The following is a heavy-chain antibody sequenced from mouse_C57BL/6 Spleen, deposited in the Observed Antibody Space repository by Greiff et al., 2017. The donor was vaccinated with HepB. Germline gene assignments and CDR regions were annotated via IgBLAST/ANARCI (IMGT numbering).Heavy chain of an antibody. CDR1: GFTFSSYG. J-gene: IGHJ4*01. CDR2: ISSGGSYT. D-gene: IGHD1-3*01. V-gene: IGHV5-6*01. Sequence: EVKLVESGGDLVKPGGSLKLSCAASGFTFSSYGMSWVRQTPDKRLEWVATISSGGSYTYYPDSVKGRFTISRDNAKNTLYLQMSSLKSEDTAMYYCARHSGRDYDAIDYWGQGTSVTVSS. CDR3: ARHSGRDYDAIDY.